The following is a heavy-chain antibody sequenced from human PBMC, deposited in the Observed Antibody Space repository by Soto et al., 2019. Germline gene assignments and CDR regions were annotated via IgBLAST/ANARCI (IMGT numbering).Heavy chain of an antibody. J-gene: IGHJ4*02. CDR2: IYYTGST. CDR3: AREASWSYYFDY. Sequence: SETLSLTWTVSGGSISSGDYYWNWIRQPPGKGLEWIGYIYYTGSTYSNPFLKSRLTISIDTSENQFSLKLSSVTAADTAVYYCAREASWSYYFDYWGLGXLVTVYS. CDR1: GGSISSGDYY. D-gene: IGHD6-13*01. V-gene: IGHV4-30-4*01.